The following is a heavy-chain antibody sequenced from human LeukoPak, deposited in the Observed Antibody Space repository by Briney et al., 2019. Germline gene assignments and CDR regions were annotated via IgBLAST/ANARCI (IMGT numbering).Heavy chain of an antibody. J-gene: IGHJ3*02. V-gene: IGHV3-21*01. CDR1: GFTFSSYS. Sequence: GWSLRLSCTASGFTFSSYSMNWVRQARGKGLEWVSSISSSSSYIYYADSVKGRFTISRDNAKNSLYLQMNSLRAEDTAVYYCARDRPGSSGYYPDAFDIWGQGTMVTVSS. CDR2: ISSSSSYI. CDR3: ARDRPGSSGYYPDAFDI. D-gene: IGHD3-22*01.